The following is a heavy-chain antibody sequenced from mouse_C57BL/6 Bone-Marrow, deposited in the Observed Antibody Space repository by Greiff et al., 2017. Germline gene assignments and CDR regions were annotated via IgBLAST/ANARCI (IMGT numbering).Heavy chain of an antibody. V-gene: IGHV1-85*01. J-gene: IGHJ1*03. CDR1: GYTFTSYD. Sequence: QVQLKESGPELVKPGASVKLSCKASGYTFTSYDINWVKQRPGQGLEWIGWIYPRDGSTKYNEKFKGKATLTVDTSSSTAYMELHSLTSEDSAVYFCARGGYYGSRYWYFDVWGTGTTVTVSS. CDR3: ARGGYYGSRYWYFDV. CDR2: IYPRDGST. D-gene: IGHD1-1*01.